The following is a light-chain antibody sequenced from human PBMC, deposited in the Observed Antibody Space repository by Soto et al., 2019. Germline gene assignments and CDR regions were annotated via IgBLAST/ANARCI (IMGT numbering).Light chain of an antibody. CDR2: GLS. CDR3: QQYNDWPLT. Sequence: EIVMTQSPATLSVSPGERATLSCRASQSISNNLAWYQQKPGQAPRLLIYGLSTRATGVPARFSGSGSGTEFTLTISTLASEDFAVYYGQQYNDWPLTFGQGTKVEIK. V-gene: IGKV3-15*01. J-gene: IGKJ1*01. CDR1: QSISNN.